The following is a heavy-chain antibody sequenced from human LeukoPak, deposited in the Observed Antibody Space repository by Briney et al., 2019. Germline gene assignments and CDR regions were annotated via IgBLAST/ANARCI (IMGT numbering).Heavy chain of an antibody. Sequence: GGSLRLSFAASGFTFYNYSMNWVRQAPGKGLEWVSSISSSSSAIYYADSVKGRLTISRDNAKNTLYLQMNSLRDEDAAVYYCARIETISWYLGIDCWGQGTLVTVSS. CDR1: GFTFYNYS. CDR3: ARIETISWYLGIDC. CDR2: ISSSSSAI. V-gene: IGHV3-48*02. J-gene: IGHJ4*02. D-gene: IGHD6-13*01.